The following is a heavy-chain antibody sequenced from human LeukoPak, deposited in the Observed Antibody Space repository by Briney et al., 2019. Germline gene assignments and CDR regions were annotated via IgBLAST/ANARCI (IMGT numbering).Heavy chain of an antibody. CDR3: ARLRWDSSSWYFDY. CDR1: GYTFNVYY. Sequence: ASVKVSCKASGYTFNVYYIHWVRQAPGRGLEWMGWINPNTGDTNYAQKFQGRVTMTRDTSITTAYMELSSLRSEDTAVFYCARLRWDSSSWYFDYWGQGTLVTVSS. J-gene: IGHJ4*02. CDR2: INPNTGDT. V-gene: IGHV1-2*02. D-gene: IGHD6-13*01.